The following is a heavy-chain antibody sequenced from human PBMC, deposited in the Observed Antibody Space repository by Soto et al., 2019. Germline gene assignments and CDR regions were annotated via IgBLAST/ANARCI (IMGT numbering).Heavy chain of an antibody. V-gene: IGHV3-48*03. CDR1: GFTFSSYE. J-gene: IGHJ6*04. CDR3: ARGRPAVQYYYYGMDV. D-gene: IGHD1-1*01. CDR2: ISSSGSTI. Sequence: EVQLVESGGGLVQPGGSLRLSCAASGFTFSSYEMNWVRQAPGKGLEWVSYISSSGSTIYYADSVKGRFTIARDNAKNALYLQMNSLRAEDTAVYYCARGRPAVQYYYYGMDVWGKGTTVTVSS.